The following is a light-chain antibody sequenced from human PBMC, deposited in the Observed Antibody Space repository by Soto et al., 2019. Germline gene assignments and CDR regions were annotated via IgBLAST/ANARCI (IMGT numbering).Light chain of an antibody. CDR2: AAS. CDR1: QGISNY. J-gene: IGKJ4*01. Sequence: DIQMTQSPSSLSASVGDRVTITCRASQGISNYLAWYQQIPGKVPKLLISAASTLHSGVPSRFSGSGSGTDFTLTISSLKPGDVATYYCKKYTNSPTFGGGTKVEIK. CDR3: KKYTNSPT. V-gene: IGKV1-27*01.